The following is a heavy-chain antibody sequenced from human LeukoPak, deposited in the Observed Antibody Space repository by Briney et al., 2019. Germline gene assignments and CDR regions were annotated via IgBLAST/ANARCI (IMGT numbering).Heavy chain of an antibody. CDR1: GFTFSSYA. CDR3: AKDQVAYDSSGYCDY. J-gene: IGHJ4*02. V-gene: IGHV3-23*01. Sequence: TGRSLRLSCAASGFTFSSYAMSWVRQAPGKGLEWVSAISGSGGSTYYADSVKGRFTISRDNSKNTLYLQMNSLRAEDTAVYYCAKDQVAYDSSGYCDYWGQGTLVTVSS. D-gene: IGHD3-22*01. CDR2: ISGSGGST.